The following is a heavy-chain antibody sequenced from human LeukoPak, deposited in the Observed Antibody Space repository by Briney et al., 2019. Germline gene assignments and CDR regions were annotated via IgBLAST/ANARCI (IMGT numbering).Heavy chain of an antibody. J-gene: IGHJ4*02. Sequence: GGSLRLSCAASGLTFSSYAMSWVRQAPGKGLEWVANIKQDGSEKYYEDSVKGRFTISRDNAKNSLYLQMNSLRAEDTAVYYCARVQRYYDSSGYYPFDYWGQGTLVTVSS. CDR3: ARVQRYYDSSGYYPFDY. CDR2: IKQDGSEK. V-gene: IGHV3-7*01. D-gene: IGHD3-22*01. CDR1: GLTFSSYA.